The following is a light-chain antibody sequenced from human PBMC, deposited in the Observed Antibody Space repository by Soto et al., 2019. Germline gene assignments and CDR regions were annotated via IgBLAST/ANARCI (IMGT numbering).Light chain of an antibody. CDR1: QSISSW. V-gene: IGKV1-5*03. Sequence: DIQMTQSPSTLSASVGDRVTITCRASQSISSWLAWYQQKPGKAPKLLIYKASSLESGVPSRFSGSGSGTEFTLTISSLQPDDFAVYYCEYYGTSITFGGGTKVEIK. J-gene: IGKJ4*01. CDR3: EYYGTSIT. CDR2: KAS.